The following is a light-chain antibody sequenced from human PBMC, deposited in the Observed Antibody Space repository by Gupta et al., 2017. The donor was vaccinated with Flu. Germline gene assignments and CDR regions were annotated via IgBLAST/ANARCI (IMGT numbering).Light chain of an antibody. CDR1: SADVGRNDY. V-gene: IGLV2-14*01. Sequence: SALSPPASVSGSPGQSITISCTGTSADVGRNDYVSWYQQHPGKFPKVIIYEVTNRPSGVSNRFSGAKSGNTASLTISGLQADDEADYYCSTYTDVSSRKVIFGGGTKLTVL. CDR2: EVT. CDR3: STYTDVSSRKVI. J-gene: IGLJ2*01.